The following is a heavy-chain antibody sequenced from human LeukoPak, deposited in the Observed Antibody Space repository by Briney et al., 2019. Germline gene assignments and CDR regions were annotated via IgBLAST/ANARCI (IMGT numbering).Heavy chain of an antibody. CDR3: ARHIHSARLPWKVLPVLTSLDS. V-gene: IGHV5-51*01. CDR2: VYPGDSAA. J-gene: IGHJ4*02. Sequence: GESLKISCKGSGYMFNNYWIGWVRQMPGKGLGWMGIVYPGDSAARYSPSFQGKVTISADKSISTAYLQWSSLKASDTAMYYCARHIHSARLPWKVLPVLTSLDSWGQGTLVTVSS. D-gene: IGHD2-8*02. CDR1: GYMFNNYW.